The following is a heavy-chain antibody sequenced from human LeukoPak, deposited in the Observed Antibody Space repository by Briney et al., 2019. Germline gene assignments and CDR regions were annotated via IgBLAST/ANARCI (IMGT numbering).Heavy chain of an antibody. CDR3: AREEFAYYSFDY. Sequence: ASVKVSCKESGYTFTSYYMHWVRQAPGQGLEWMGIINPSGGSTSYAQKFQGRVTMTRDTSTSTVYMELSSLRSEDTAVYYCAREEFAYYSFDYWGQGTLVTVSS. CDR1: GYTFTSYY. V-gene: IGHV1-46*01. J-gene: IGHJ4*02. D-gene: IGHD2-21*01. CDR2: INPSGGST.